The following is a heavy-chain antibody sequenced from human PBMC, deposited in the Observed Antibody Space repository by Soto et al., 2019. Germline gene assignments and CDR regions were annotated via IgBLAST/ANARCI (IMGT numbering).Heavy chain of an antibody. CDR2: INQDGSEK. J-gene: IGHJ5*02. D-gene: IGHD4-4*01. CDR3: ARDYSNPRGRFDP. Sequence: GGSLRLSCAASGFTPSGYWMTWVRQAPGKGLEWVANINQDGSEKYYVDSVKGRFTISRDNAKDSLYLQMNSLRAEDTAIYYCARDYSNPRGRFDPWGQGTLVTVSS. V-gene: IGHV3-7*01. CDR1: GFTPSGYW.